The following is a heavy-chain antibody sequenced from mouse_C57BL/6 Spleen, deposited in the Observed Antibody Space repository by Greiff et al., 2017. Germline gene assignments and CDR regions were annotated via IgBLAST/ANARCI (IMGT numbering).Heavy chain of an antibody. CDR2: IDPENGDT. CDR3: TTGDYYGSSPYFDY. Sequence: EVQLKESGAELVRPGASVKLSCTASGFNIKDDYMHWVKQRPEQGLEWIGWIDPENGDTEYASKFQGKATITADTSSNTAYLQLSSLTSEDTAVYYCTTGDYYGSSPYFDYWGQGTTLTVSS. J-gene: IGHJ2*01. V-gene: IGHV14-4*01. CDR1: GFNIKDDY. D-gene: IGHD1-1*01.